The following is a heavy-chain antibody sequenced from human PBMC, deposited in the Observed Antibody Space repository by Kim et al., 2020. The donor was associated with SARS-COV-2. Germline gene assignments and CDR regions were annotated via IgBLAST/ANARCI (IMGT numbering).Heavy chain of an antibody. CDR3: ARSKQLVLSGAVDY. J-gene: IGHJ4*02. D-gene: IGHD6-6*01. V-gene: IGHV6-1*01. Sequence: AVSVKSRITINPDTSKNQFSLQLNSVTPEDTAVYYCARSKQLVLSGAVDYWGQGTLVTVSS.